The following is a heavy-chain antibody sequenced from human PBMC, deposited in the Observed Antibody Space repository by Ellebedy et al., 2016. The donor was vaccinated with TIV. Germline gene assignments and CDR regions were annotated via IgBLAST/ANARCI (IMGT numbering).Heavy chain of an antibody. V-gene: IGHV3-74*03. CDR1: GFTFSEYW. Sequence: GESLKISCVTSGFTFSEYWMHWVRQSPGKGLVWVSRINTAWSITAYADSVNGRFTISRYNAKNTVYLQMNSLTAEDTAVYYCSRATQWGQGTTVTVTS. CDR3: SRATQ. CDR2: INTAWSIT. J-gene: IGHJ6*02.